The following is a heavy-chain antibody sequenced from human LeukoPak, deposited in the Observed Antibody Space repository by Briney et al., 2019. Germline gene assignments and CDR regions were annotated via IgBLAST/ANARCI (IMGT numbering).Heavy chain of an antibody. D-gene: IGHD3-22*01. CDR3: AKEPQVITSPNYFDD. J-gene: IGHJ4*02. CDR2: ISGSGGST. V-gene: IGHV3-23*01. CDR1: GFTFRSSA. Sequence: GGSLRLSCAASGFTFRSSAMSWVRQTPTKGLEWVSAISGSGGSTFYADSVKGRVTISRDNSKNTLYLQMNSLRVEDTAIYYCAKEPQVITSPNYFDDWAREPWSPSPQ.